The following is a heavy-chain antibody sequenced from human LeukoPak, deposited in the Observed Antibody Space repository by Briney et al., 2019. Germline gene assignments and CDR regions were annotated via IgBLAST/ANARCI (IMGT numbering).Heavy chain of an antibody. V-gene: IGHV3-30*02. J-gene: IGHJ4*02. CDR2: ILNDGTNK. D-gene: IGHD3-10*01. CDR1: GFTFSSYG. Sequence: GGSLRLSCAASGFTFSSYGMHWVRQAPGNGLEWVAFILNDGTNKYHADSVKGRFTVSRDNSKNTLYLQMNSLRTEDSAVYYCANEWHHISGTYKANNWGQGTLVTVSS. CDR3: ANEWHHISGTYKANN.